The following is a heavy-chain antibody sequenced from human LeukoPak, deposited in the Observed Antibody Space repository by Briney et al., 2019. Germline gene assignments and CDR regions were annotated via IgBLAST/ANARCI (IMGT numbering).Heavy chain of an antibody. D-gene: IGHD5-24*01. J-gene: IGHJ5*02. V-gene: IGHV1-69*13. CDR3: ARXYPGAPGRWLQRTFGWFXP. Sequence: SVKVSCKASGGTFSSYAISWVRQAPGQGLEWMGGIIPIFGTANYAQKFQGRVTITADESTSTAYMELSSLRSEDTAVYYCARXYPGAPGRWLQRTFGWFXPWGQGTXVT. CDR2: IIPIFGTA. CDR1: GGTFSSYA.